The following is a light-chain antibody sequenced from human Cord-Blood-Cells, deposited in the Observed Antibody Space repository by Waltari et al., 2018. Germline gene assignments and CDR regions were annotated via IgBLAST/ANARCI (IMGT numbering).Light chain of an antibody. J-gene: IGKJ1*01. V-gene: IGKV1-39*01. CDR1: QSISSY. CDR2: AAS. Sequence: DIQMTQSPSSMSASVGDRVTITCQASQSISSYLNWYQQKPGKAPKLLIYAASSLQSGVPSRFSGSGSGTDFTLTISSLQPEDFATYYCQQSYSTPTFRQGTKVEIK. CDR3: QQSYSTPT.